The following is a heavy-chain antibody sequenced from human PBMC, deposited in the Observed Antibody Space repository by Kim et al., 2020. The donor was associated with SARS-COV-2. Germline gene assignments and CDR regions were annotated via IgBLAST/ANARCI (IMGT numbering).Heavy chain of an antibody. D-gene: IGHD3-3*01. CDR3: AKSPFGVVIIPFDY. J-gene: IGHJ4*02. Sequence: GGSLRLSCAASGFTFSSYAMSWVRQAPGEGLEWVSAIGGSGIGTYYADSVKGRFTISRDNSKNTLYLQMNSLRGEDTAIYYCAKSPFGVVIIPFDYWGQGALVTVSS. CDR2: IGGSGIGT. CDR1: GFTFSSYA. V-gene: IGHV3-23*01.